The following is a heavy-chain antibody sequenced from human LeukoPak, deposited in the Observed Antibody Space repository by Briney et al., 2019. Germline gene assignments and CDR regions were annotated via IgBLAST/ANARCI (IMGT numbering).Heavy chain of an antibody. CDR1: GFTFSSYS. CDR2: ISSSSSTI. CDR3: GRGGSSWLYFFEY. J-gene: IGHJ4*02. D-gene: IGHD6-13*01. V-gene: IGHV3-48*01. Sequence: AGGSLRLSCAASGFTFSSYSMNWVRQAPGKGLEWVSYISSSSSTIYYADSVKGRFTISRDNSKNTLYLQMNSLRAEDTALYYCGRGGSSWLYFFEYWGQGTPVTVSS.